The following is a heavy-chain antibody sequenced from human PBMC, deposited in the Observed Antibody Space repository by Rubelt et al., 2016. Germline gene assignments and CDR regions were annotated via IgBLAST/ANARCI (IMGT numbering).Heavy chain of an antibody. Sequence: QVQLVESGGGVVQPGGSLRLSCAASGFTFSSHGMHWVRQAPGKGLEWVAFIRYDGSNKYYPNSGKGRFTIARDNSKNTLYLQMDSLRAEDTAVYYCARDYIGGYHPDYWGQGTLVTVSS. CDR1: GFTFSSHG. V-gene: IGHV3-30*02. CDR3: ARDYIGGYHPDY. CDR2: IRYDGSNK. D-gene: IGHD3-16*02. J-gene: IGHJ4*02.